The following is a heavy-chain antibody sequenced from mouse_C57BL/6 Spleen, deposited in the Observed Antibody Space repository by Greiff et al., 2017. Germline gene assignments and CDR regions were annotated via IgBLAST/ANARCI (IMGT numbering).Heavy chain of an antibody. CDR1: GYTFTDYY. Sequence: VQLQQSGPELVKPGASVKISCKASGYTFTDYYMNWVKQSHGKSLEWIGDINPNNGGTSYNQKFKGKATLTVDKSSSTAYMELRSLTSEDSAVYYCAREHVDGYYAWFAYWGQGTLVTVSA. CDR3: AREHVDGYYAWFAY. D-gene: IGHD2-3*01. V-gene: IGHV1-26*01. J-gene: IGHJ3*01. CDR2: INPNNGGT.